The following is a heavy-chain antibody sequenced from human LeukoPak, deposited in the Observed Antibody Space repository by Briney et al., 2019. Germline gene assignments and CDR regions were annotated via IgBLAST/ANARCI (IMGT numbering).Heavy chain of an antibody. CDR2: IYPGDSDT. Sequence: GESLKISCKGSGYSFTSYWIGWVRQMPGKGLNGMGIIYPGDSDTRYSPSFQGQVTISADKSISTAYLQWSSLKAPLTAMYYCARKRGGCTTSRYLVAYSGQGNLVTVSS. CDR3: ARKRGGCTTSRYLVAY. V-gene: IGHV5-51*01. J-gene: IGHJ4*02. CDR1: GYSFTSYW. D-gene: IGHD6-13*01.